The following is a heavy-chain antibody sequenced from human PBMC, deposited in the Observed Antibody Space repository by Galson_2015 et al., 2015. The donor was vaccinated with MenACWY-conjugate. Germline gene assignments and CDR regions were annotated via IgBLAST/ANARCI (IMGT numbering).Heavy chain of an antibody. Sequence: SLRLSCAASGFTFNNYWTHWVRQPPGKGLEWISYIKADGSFSNYADSVKGRFTISTDNAKNMVYLQMDGLGDEDTAVYFCARDNNWSFDSRGQGTLVTVSS. V-gene: IGHV3-74*01. D-gene: IGHD1-1*01. CDR2: IKADGSFS. CDR1: GFTFNNYW. J-gene: IGHJ4*02. CDR3: ARDNNWSFDS.